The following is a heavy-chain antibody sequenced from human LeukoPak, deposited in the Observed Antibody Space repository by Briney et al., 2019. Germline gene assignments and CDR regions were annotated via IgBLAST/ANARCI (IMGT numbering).Heavy chain of an antibody. J-gene: IGHJ4*02. CDR2: ISGSGGST. V-gene: IGHV3-23*01. CDR3: AKGRWLLLFFDY. D-gene: IGHD3-22*01. CDR1: GFTFSSYA. Sequence: GGSLRLSCAASGFTFSSYAMSWVRQAPGKGLEWVSAISGSGGSTYYADSVKGRFTISRDNSKNTLYLQRNSLRAEDTAVYYCAKGRWLLLFFDYWGQGTLVTVSS.